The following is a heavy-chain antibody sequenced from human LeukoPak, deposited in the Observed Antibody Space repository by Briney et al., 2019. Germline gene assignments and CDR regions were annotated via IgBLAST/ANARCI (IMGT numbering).Heavy chain of an antibody. D-gene: IGHD3-22*01. CDR1: GGSISSGGYY. CDR2: IYHSGST. Sequence: SETLSLTCTVSGGSISSGGYYWSWIRQPPGKGLEWIGYIYHSGSTYYNPSLKSRVTISVDRSKNQFSLKLSSVTAADTAVYYCASSAYVTWFDYWGQGTLVTVSS. J-gene: IGHJ4*02. CDR3: ASSAYVTWFDY. V-gene: IGHV4-30-2*01.